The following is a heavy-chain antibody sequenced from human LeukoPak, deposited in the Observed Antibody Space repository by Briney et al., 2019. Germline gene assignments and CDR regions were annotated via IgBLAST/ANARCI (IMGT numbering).Heavy chain of an antibody. CDR1: GFTFTIYA. Sequence: PGGSLRLSCAASGFTFTIYAMSWDRQSPGRGLEWVSSIRDSGDRTYYADSVKGRFTISRDNSRNTLYLQVNSLRAEDTAVYYCAKSGSVPPDYWGQGTLVTVSS. CDR2: IRDSGDRT. D-gene: IGHD2-2*01. V-gene: IGHV3-23*01. J-gene: IGHJ4*02. CDR3: AKSGSVPPDY.